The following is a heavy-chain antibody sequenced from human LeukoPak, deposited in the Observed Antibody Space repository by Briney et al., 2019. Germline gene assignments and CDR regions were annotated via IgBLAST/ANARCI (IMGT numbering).Heavy chain of an antibody. V-gene: IGHV3-48*03. CDR3: AELGITMIGGV. CDR2: INSSGSTI. J-gene: IGHJ6*04. Sequence: GGSLRLSCAASGFTFSSYEMNWVRQAPGKGLEWVSYINSSGSTIYYADSVKGRFTISRDNAKNSLYLQMNSPRAEDTAVYYCAELGITMIGGVWGKGTTVTISS. CDR1: GFTFSSYE. D-gene: IGHD3-10*02.